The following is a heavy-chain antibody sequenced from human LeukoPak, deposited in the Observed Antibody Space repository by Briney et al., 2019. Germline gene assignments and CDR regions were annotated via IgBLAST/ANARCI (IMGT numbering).Heavy chain of an antibody. D-gene: IGHD6-19*01. CDR2: VSGSGVST. J-gene: IGHJ5*02. CDR1: GFTFSSYV. CDR3: AKGASSGWLLYWFDP. V-gene: IGHV3-23*01. Sequence: GGSLRLSCAASGFTFSSYVMTWVRQAPGRGLERVSGVSGSGVSTYYADSVKGRFTISRDNSKNTLDLQMDSLRAEDTAVYYCAKGASSGWLLYWFDPWGQGTLVAVSS.